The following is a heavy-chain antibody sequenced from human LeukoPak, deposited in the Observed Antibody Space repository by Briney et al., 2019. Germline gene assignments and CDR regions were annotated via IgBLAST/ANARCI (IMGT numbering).Heavy chain of an antibody. J-gene: IGHJ5*02. CDR3: ARAHGYCSSTSCYGSPNNWFDP. Sequence: ASVKVSCKASGYTFTSYYMHWVRQASGQGLEWMGIINPSGGSTSYAQKFQGRVTMTRDTSTSTVYMELSSLRSEDTAVYYCARAHGYCSSTSCYGSPNNWFDPWGQGTLVTVSS. D-gene: IGHD2-2*03. V-gene: IGHV1-46*01. CDR2: INPSGGST. CDR1: GYTFTSYY.